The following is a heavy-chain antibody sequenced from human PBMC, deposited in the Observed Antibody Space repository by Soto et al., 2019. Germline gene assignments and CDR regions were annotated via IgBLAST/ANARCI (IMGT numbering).Heavy chain of an antibody. V-gene: IGHV4-59*01. J-gene: IGHJ4*02. D-gene: IGHD1-1*01. CDR2: IYYSGST. Sequence: PSETLSLTCTVSGGSISSYYWSWIRQPPGKGLEWIGYIYYSGSTNYNPSLKSRVTISVDTPKNQFSLKLSSVTAADTAVYYCARGIRLEPVDYWGQGTLVTVSS. CDR1: GGSISSYY. CDR3: ARGIRLEPVDY.